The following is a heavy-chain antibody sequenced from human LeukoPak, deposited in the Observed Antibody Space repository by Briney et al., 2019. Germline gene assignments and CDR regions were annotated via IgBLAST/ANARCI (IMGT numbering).Heavy chain of an antibody. CDR3: ATKQWLAPPPDS. V-gene: IGHV3-74*01. D-gene: IGHD6-19*01. CDR1: GFTFSKYW. J-gene: IGHJ4*02. CDR2: IKTDGTVT. Sequence: GGSLRLSCAASGFTFSKYWMLWVRQSPGKGLESVSRIKTDGTVTTYADSVKGRFTVSRDSADNTMFLQMKSMRDEDTAVYYCATKQWLAPPPDSWGQGTPVTVSS.